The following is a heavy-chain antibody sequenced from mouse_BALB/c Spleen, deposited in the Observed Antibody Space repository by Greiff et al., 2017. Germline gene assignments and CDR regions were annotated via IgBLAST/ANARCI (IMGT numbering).Heavy chain of an antibody. CDR3: ARDYGYDGYYYAMDY. J-gene: IGHJ4*01. CDR2: ISSGGSYT. Sequence: EVKLVESGGDLVKPGGSLKLSCAASGFTFSSYGMSWVRQTPEKRLEWVAEISSGGSYTYYPDTVTGRFTISRDNAKNTLYLEMSSLRSEDTAMYYCARDYGYDGYYYAMDYWGQGTSVTVSS. D-gene: IGHD2-2*01. V-gene: IGHV5-9-4*01. CDR1: GFTFSSYG.